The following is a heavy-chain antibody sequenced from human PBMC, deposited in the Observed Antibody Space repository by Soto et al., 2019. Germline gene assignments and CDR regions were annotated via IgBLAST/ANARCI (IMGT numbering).Heavy chain of an antibody. Sequence: PSETXSLTCAVSGGSISSGGYSWSWIRQPPGKGLEWIGYIYHSGSTYYNPSLKSRVTISVDRSKNQFSLKLSSVTAADTAVYYCAAGGGLPRYYWGQGTLVTVSS. CDR3: AAGGGLPRYY. CDR1: GGSISSGGYS. J-gene: IGHJ4*02. V-gene: IGHV4-30-2*01. CDR2: IYHSGST. D-gene: IGHD5-12*01.